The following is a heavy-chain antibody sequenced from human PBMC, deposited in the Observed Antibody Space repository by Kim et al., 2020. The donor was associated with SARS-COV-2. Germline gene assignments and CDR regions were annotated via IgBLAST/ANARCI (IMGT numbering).Heavy chain of an antibody. J-gene: IGHJ4*02. Sequence: SETLSLTCTVSGGSISSNNYYWGWIRQPPGKGLEWIGTIYCSGTTYYHPSLKSRVTISVDMSKNQFSLKLTSVTTADTAVYFCARRASGGDSSGYYYFDYWGQGTLVTVSS. V-gene: IGHV4-39*01. CDR3: ARRASGGDSSGYYYFDY. CDR2: IYCSGTT. D-gene: IGHD3-22*01. CDR1: GGSISSNNYY.